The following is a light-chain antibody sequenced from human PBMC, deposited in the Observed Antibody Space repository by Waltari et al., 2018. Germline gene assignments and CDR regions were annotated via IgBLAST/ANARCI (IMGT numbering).Light chain of an antibody. V-gene: IGLV2-14*01. Sequence: QSALTQPTSVSGSPGQSITISCTGTSRDVGFYNYVSWYQQYPGKVPQLTIYDVSDRPSGVSSRFSGSKSGNTASLTISGLQADDEADYYCNSYTGSSSWVFGGGTKLTVL. CDR3: NSYTGSSSWV. CDR2: DVS. CDR1: SRDVGFYNY. J-gene: IGLJ3*02.